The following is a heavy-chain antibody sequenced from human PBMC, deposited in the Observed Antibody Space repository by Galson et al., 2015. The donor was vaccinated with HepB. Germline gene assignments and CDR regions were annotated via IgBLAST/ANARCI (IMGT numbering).Heavy chain of an antibody. CDR3: ARGAYDFWSGYYTRGYNWFDP. J-gene: IGHJ5*02. Sequence: SVKVSCKASGYTFTGYYMHWVRQAPGQGLEWMGWINPNSGGTNYAQKFQGWVTMTRDTSISTAYMELSRLRSDDTAVYYCARGAYDFWSGYYTRGYNWFDPWGQGTLVTVSS. D-gene: IGHD3-3*01. CDR2: INPNSGGT. CDR1: GYTFTGYY. V-gene: IGHV1-2*04.